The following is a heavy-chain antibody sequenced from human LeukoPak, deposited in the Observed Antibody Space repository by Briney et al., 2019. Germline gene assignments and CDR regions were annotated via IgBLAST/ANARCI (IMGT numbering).Heavy chain of an antibody. CDR1: GFTVNSNY. J-gene: IGHJ5*02. Sequence: GGSLRLSCAASGFTVNSNYMSWFRQAPGQGLEWVSIIYSGGTTHYADSVKGRCTISSDNTKNTLYLQMDSLRAEDRAVYYCARTYYSGSGTYQRWFDPWGQGTLVTVSS. CDR2: IYSGGTT. V-gene: IGHV3-53*01. D-gene: IGHD3-10*01. CDR3: ARTYYSGSGTYQRWFDP.